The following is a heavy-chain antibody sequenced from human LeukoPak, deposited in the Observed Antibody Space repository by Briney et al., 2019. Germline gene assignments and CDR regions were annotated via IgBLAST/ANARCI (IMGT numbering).Heavy chain of an antibody. CDR2: IYWDVDQ. J-gene: IGHJ4*02. Sequence: SGPTLVNPAQTLTLTCTFSGFSLSTSGVAVAWIRQPPGKALMWLALIYWDVDQRYSPSLKSRLTITKDTSKNQVVLTMTNMDPVDTATYYCAHTLDKSSSSSGLSFDYWGQGALVTVSS. CDR3: AHTLDKSSSSSGLSFDY. V-gene: IGHV2-5*02. D-gene: IGHD6-6*01. CDR1: GFSLSTSGVA.